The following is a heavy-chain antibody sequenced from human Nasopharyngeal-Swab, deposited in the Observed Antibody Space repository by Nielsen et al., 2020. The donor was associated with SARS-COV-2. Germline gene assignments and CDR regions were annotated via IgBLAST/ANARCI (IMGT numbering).Heavy chain of an antibody. J-gene: IGHJ4*02. V-gene: IGHV3-21*01. CDR2: ISSSSSYI. CDR3: ARVERDYVWGSRKSTYYFDY. D-gene: IGHD3-16*01. CDR1: GFTFSSYS. Sequence: GGSLRLSCAASGFTFSSYSMNWVRQAPGKGLEWVSSISSSSSYIYYADSVKGRFTISRDNAKNSLYLQMNSLRAEDTAVYYCARVERDYVWGSRKSTYYFDYWGRGTLVTVSS.